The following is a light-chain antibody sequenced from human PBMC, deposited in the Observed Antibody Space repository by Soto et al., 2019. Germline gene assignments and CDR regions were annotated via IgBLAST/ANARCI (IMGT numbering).Light chain of an antibody. Sequence: DIQMTQSPSTLSGSVGDRVTITCRASQTISSWLAWYQQKPGKAPKLLIYDASSLESGVPSRFSGSGSGTEFILTISSLQPDDFATYYCRQYNSYWLTFGGGTKVDIK. CDR1: QTISSW. CDR3: RQYNSYWLT. J-gene: IGKJ4*01. V-gene: IGKV1-5*01. CDR2: DAS.